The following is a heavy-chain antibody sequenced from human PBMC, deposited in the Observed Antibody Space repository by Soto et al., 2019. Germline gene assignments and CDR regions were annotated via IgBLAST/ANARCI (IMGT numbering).Heavy chain of an antibody. CDR2: IYYSGST. CDR1: GGSISSSSYY. CDR3: ARGRSSIAAAGIKKYTLDY. Sequence: SETLSLTCTVSGGSISSSSYYWGWIRQPPGKGLEWIGSIYYSGSTYYNPSLKSRVTISVDTSKNQFSLKLSSVTAADTAVYYCARGRSSIAAAGIKKYTLDYWGQGTLVTVSS. J-gene: IGHJ4*02. D-gene: IGHD6-13*01. V-gene: IGHV4-39*01.